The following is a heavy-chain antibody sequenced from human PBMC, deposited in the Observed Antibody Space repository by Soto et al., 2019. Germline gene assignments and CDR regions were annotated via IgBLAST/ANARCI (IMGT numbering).Heavy chain of an antibody. CDR2: ISGSGGST. CDR3: AKEYGNYDILTGYYTFFDY. Sequence: EVQLLESGGGLVQPGGSLRLSCAASGFTFSSYAMSWVRQAPGKGLEWVAAISGSGGSTYYADSVKGRFTISRDNSKNTLYLQMNSLRAEDTAVYYCAKEYGNYDILTGYYTFFDYWGQGTLVTVSS. V-gene: IGHV3-23*01. CDR1: GFTFSSYA. J-gene: IGHJ4*02. D-gene: IGHD3-9*01.